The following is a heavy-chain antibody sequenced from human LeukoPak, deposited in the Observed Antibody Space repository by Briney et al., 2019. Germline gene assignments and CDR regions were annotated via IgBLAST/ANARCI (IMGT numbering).Heavy chain of an antibody. CDR1: GGSISSYY. D-gene: IGHD6-13*01. CDR2: IYTSGST. Sequence: SETLSLTCTVSGGSISSYYWSWIRQPAGKGLEWIGRIYTSGSTNYNPSLKSRVTMSVDTSKNQFSLKLSSVTAADTAVYYCARAPWTAAAGTYYYYYMDVWGKGTTVTVSS. CDR3: ARAPWTAAAGTYYYYYMDV. J-gene: IGHJ6*03. V-gene: IGHV4-4*07.